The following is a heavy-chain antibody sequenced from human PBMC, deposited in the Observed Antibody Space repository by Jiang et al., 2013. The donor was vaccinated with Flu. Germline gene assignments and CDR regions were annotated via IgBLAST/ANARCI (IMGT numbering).Heavy chain of an antibody. Sequence: GPGLVKPSQTLSLTCAVSGGSIRSVGYSWSWIRQPPGKGLEWIGNIYHNGDTYYNPSLKSRVTISVDRSKNQFSLKLSSVTAADTAVYFCARTYSAGTYYFDHWGQGTLVTVSS. CDR3: ARTYSAGTYYFDH. J-gene: IGHJ4*02. CDR1: GGSIRSVGYS. D-gene: IGHD1-26*01. CDR2: IYHNGDT. V-gene: IGHV4-30-2*01.